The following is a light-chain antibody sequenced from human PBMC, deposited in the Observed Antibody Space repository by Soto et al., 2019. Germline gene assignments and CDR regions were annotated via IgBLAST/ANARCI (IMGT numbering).Light chain of an antibody. Sequence: QSVLTQPASVSGSPGQSITISCTGTSSDVGGYNLVSWYQQHPGKAPKLMIYEGTKRPSGVSNRLSGSKSGNTASLTISGLQAEDEADYYCCSYAGSSTWVFGGGTKLTVL. CDR2: EGT. CDR1: SSDVGGYNL. V-gene: IGLV2-23*01. CDR3: CSYAGSSTWV. J-gene: IGLJ3*02.